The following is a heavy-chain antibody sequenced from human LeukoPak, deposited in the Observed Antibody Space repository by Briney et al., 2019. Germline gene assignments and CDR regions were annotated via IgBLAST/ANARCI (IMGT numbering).Heavy chain of an antibody. D-gene: IGHD5-18*01. Sequence: GGSLRLSCAASGFTFSSYSMNWVRQAPGKGLEWVSYISSSSSTIYYADSVKGRFTISRDNSKNTLYLQMNSLRAEDTAVYYCGKVYTYGDFWGQGTLVTV. CDR2: ISSSSSTI. CDR1: GFTFSSYS. V-gene: IGHV3-48*01. J-gene: IGHJ4*01. CDR3: GKVYTYGDF.